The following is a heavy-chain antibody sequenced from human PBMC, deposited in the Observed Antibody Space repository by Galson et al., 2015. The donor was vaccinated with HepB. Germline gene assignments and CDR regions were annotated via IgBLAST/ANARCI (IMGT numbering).Heavy chain of an antibody. D-gene: IGHD2-21*02. V-gene: IGHV3-48*02. CDR1: GFSFSNYS. Sequence: LSLSCAASGFSFSNYSINWVRQAPGKGLEWVSYISRSSAITYYADSVQGRFTISRDNAKNSLYLHMNSLRDDDTAVYYCATDLPWGDKAFDSWGQGTLVTVSS. J-gene: IGHJ4*02. CDR3: ATDLPWGDKAFDS. CDR2: ISRSSAIT.